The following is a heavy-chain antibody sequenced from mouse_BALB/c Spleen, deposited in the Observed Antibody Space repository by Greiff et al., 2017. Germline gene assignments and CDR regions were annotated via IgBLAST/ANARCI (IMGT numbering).Heavy chain of an antibody. Sequence: QVQLPQPGAELVKPGASVKMSCKASGYTFTSYWMHWVKQRPGQGLEWIGVIDPSDSYTSYNQKFKGKATLTVDTSSSTAYMQLSSLTSEDSAVYYCTRYDYYAMDYWGQGTSVTVSS. CDR3: TRYDYYAMDY. J-gene: IGHJ4*01. CDR2: IDPSDSYT. CDR1: GYTFTSYW. V-gene: IGHV1S127*01.